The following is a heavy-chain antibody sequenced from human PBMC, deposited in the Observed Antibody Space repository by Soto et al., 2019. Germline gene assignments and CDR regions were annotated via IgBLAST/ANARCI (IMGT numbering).Heavy chain of an antibody. D-gene: IGHD1-7*01. J-gene: IGHJ4*02. CDR1: GFNFDNYG. CDR3: AKDRVGGTFYTPLGF. Sequence: GGALRVLCQASGFNFDNYGMHWVRHAAGKGLEWVAVITYDGSFQYYADSVKGRFTISRDNSKNTLFLHLNTLNPEDTAVYHCAKDRVGGTFYTPLGFWGQGTLVTVSS. V-gene: IGHV3-30*18. CDR2: ITYDGSFQ.